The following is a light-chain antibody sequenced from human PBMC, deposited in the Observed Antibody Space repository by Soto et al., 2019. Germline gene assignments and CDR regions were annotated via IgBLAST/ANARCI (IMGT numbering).Light chain of an antibody. J-gene: IGKJ1*01. Sequence: EIVMTQSPATLSVSPGERATLSCRASQSVSSNLAWFQQKPCQAPRLLIYGASTRATGIPARFSGSGSRTEVTLTISSLQSEDFAVYYCQQYNDWPRTFGQGTKVEIK. CDR3: QQYNDWPRT. V-gene: IGKV3-15*01. CDR2: GAS. CDR1: QSVSSN.